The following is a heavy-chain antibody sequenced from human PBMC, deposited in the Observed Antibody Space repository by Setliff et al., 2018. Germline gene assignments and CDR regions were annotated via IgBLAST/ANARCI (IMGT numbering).Heavy chain of an antibody. V-gene: IGHV4-39*01. Sequence: PSETLSLTCIVSGDSISSNSHYWGWIRQPPGKGLEWIGTIYYSATTYCNPSLKSRVTISVDTSKNQFSLKLSSVTAADTAVYYCVRQGLDTGRTRWWFDPWGQGTLVTVSS. CDR3: VRQGLDTGRTRWWFDP. CDR1: GDSISSNSHY. CDR2: IYYSATT. J-gene: IGHJ5*02. D-gene: IGHD5-18*01.